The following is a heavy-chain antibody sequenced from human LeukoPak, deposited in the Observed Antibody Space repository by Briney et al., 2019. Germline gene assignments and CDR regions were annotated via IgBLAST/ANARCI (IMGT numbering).Heavy chain of an antibody. CDR3: ARGGWYSDY. CDR1: GFTFSSYS. J-gene: IGHJ4*02. D-gene: IGHD6-19*01. CDR2: ISSSSSTI. V-gene: IGHV3-48*04. Sequence: PGGSLRLSCAASGFTFSSYSMNWVRQAPGKGLEWVSYISSSSSTIYYADSVKGRFTISRDDAKNSLYLQMNSLRAEDTAVYYCARGGWYSDYWGQGTLVTVAS.